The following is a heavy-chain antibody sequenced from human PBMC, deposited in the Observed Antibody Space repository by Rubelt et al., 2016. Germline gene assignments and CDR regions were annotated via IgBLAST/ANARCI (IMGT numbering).Heavy chain of an antibody. CDR3: ARSEGYFDSSGSHNWFDP. J-gene: IGHJ5*02. D-gene: IGHD3-22*01. CDR2: IYYSGST. Sequence: QLQLQESGPGLVKPSETLSLTCTVSGGSISSSSYYWGWIRQPPGKGLEWIGSIYYSGSTYYNPSLKSRVTSSVDTSKNQFSLKLSSVTAADTAVYYCARSEGYFDSSGSHNWFDPWGQGTLVTVSS. CDR1: GGSISSSSYY. V-gene: IGHV4-39*07.